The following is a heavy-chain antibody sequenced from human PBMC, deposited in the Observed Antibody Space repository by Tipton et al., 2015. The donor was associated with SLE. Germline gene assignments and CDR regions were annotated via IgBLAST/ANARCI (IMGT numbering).Heavy chain of an antibody. V-gene: IGHV4-59*08. D-gene: IGHD4-17*01. Sequence: TLSLTCTVSGGSISNSYWTWIRQPPGKGLEWIGSIFYTGSVHDNPSLTSRVTISEDTSKQQFSLKLTSLTAADTAVYYCARHAGDYAYFDSWGQGILVTVSS. CDR3: ARHAGDYAYFDS. CDR2: IFYTGSV. CDR1: GGSISNSY. J-gene: IGHJ4*02.